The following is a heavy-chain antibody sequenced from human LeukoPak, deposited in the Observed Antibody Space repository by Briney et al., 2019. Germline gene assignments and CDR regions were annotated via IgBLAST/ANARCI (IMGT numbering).Heavy chain of an antibody. CDR3: ARMLYDSSGLSAFDI. CDR1: GASIRNSIYY. CDR2: IYYRGST. V-gene: IGHV4-39*01. J-gene: IGHJ3*02. D-gene: IGHD3-22*01. Sequence: PSETLSLTCTVSGASIRNSIYYWGWIRQPPGRGLQWIGSIYYRGSTYYNPSLKSRVTISIDTSKSQFSLNLTSVTAADRAVYYCARMLYDSSGLSAFDIWGQGTMVTVSS.